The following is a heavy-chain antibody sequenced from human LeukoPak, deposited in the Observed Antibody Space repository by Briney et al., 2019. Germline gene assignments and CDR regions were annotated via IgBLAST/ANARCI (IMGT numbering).Heavy chain of an antibody. J-gene: IGHJ4*02. CDR3: ARGGWLQLGYYFDY. V-gene: IGHV3-30-3*01. D-gene: IGHD5-24*01. CDR1: GFTFSSYA. CDR2: ISYDGSNK. Sequence: SLRLSCAASGFTFSSYAMHWVRQAPGKGLEWVAVISYDGSNKYYADSVKGRFTISRDNSKNTLYLQMNSLRAEDTAVYYCARGGWLQLGYYFDYWGQGTLVTVSS.